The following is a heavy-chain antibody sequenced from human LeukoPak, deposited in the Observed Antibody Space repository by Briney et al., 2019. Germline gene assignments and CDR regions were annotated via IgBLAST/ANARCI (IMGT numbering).Heavy chain of an antibody. CDR1: AFTYSYYW. CDR2: IKQDGSEK. J-gene: IGHJ4*02. D-gene: IGHD6-13*01. V-gene: IGHV3-7*01. CDR3: LRDRWYSTYDC. Sequence: GGSLRLSCAASAFTYSYYWMNWVRQAPGKGLEWVASIKQDGSEKYYVDSVKGRFTISIDNAKNSLYLQMNTLRAEDTAVYYCLRDRWYSTYDCWGQGTLVTVSS.